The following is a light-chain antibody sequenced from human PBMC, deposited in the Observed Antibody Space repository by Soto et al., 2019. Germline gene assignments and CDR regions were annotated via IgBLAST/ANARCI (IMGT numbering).Light chain of an antibody. CDR1: QSVDSK. V-gene: IGKV3D-15*01. J-gene: IGKJ4*01. CDR3: QQYYVWNT. Sequence: ELVVTQSPATLSVSLGERAILSCTASQSVDSKLAWYQQKLGQAPRLLIYDASTRATGIPARFSGSGSGTKFTLTISSLHSEDYAIYYCQQYYVWNTVGGGT. CDR2: DAS.